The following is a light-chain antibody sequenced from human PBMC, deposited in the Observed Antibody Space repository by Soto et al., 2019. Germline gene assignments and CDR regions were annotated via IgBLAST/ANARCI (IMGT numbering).Light chain of an antibody. J-gene: IGKJ1*01. CDR3: QQYGSSPRT. CDR2: GAS. Sequence: LVCTQSPGTLSLSPGERATLSCKASQSVSSSYLAWYQQKPGQAPRLLIYGASSRATGIPDRFSGSGSGTDFTLTISRLEPEDFAVYYCQQYGSSPRTFGQGTKVDI. CDR1: QSVSSSY. V-gene: IGKV3-20*01.